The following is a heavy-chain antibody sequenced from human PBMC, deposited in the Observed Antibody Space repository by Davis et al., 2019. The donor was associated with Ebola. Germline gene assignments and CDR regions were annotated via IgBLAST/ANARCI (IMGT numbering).Heavy chain of an antibody. CDR3: AKGSLYGSRSITAGMDV. Sequence: GESLKISCAASGFTFTSYSMTWVRQAPGKGLEWVSGSGSTYYADSVKGRFTFSRDNSKNTLYLQMNSLRAEDTAVYYCAKGSLYGSRSITAGMDVWGQGTTVTVSS. D-gene: IGHD4-17*01. CDR1: GFTFTSYS. J-gene: IGHJ6*02. CDR2: SGST. V-gene: IGHV3-23*01.